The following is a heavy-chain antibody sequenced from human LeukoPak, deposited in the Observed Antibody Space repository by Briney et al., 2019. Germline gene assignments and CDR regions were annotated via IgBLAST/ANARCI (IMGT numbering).Heavy chain of an antibody. CDR3: ARGHYGMDV. J-gene: IGHJ6*02. CDR1: GFTFNSYT. CDR2: IRSNSRGI. V-gene: IGHV3-48*02. Sequence: GGSLRLSCAASGFTFNSYTMNWVRQAPGKGLESVSSIRSNSRGINYADSVKGRFTISRDNAKNSVYLQMNSLRDEDTAIYYCARGHYGMDVWGQGTTVSVSS.